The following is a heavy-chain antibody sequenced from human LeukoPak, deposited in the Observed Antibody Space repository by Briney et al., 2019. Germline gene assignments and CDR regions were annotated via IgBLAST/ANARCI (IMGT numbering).Heavy chain of an antibody. CDR3: AKDGGIVVVPAAHDYYYYGMDV. CDR2: ISYDGSNK. Sequence: PGGSLRLSCAASGFTFSSYAMHWVRQAPGKGLEWVAVISYDGSNKYYADSVKGRFTISRDNSKNTLYLQMNSLRAEDTAVYYCAKDGGIVVVPAAHDYYYYGMDVWGQGTTVTVSS. J-gene: IGHJ6*02. V-gene: IGHV3-30*04. CDR1: GFTFSSYA. D-gene: IGHD2-2*01.